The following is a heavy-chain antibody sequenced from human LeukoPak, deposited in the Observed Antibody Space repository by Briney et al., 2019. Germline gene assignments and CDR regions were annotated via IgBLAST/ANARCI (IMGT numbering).Heavy chain of an antibody. CDR3: ARLDILTGYYPLDY. CDR1: GFTVSSNY. V-gene: IGHV3-66*04. CDR2: IYSGGST. Sequence: GGSLRLSCAASGFTVSSNYMSWVRQAPGRGLEWVSVIYSGGSTYYADSVKGRFTISRDNSKNTLYLQMNSLRAEDTAVYYCARLDILTGYYPLDYWGQGTLVTVSS. J-gene: IGHJ4*02. D-gene: IGHD3-9*01.